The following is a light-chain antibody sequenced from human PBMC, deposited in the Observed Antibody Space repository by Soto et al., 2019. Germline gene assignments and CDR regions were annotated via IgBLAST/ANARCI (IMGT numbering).Light chain of an antibody. CDR2: SHN. CDR1: SSNIGSNT. CDR3: ATWDDSLEGYV. V-gene: IGLV1-44*01. Sequence: QSVLTQPPSASGTPGQRVTISCSGSSSNIGSNTVNWYQQLPGTAPKLLIYSHNQRPSGVPDRFSVSESGTSASLAISGLQSEDEADYYCATWDDSLEGYVFGTGTKLTVL. J-gene: IGLJ1*01.